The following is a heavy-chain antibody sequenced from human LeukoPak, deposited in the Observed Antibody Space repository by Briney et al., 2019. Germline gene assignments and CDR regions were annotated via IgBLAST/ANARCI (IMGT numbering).Heavy chain of an antibody. CDR3: ARGAEGIAATDSNFDY. D-gene: IGHD6-13*01. V-gene: IGHV3-21*01. Sequence: GGSLRLSCAASGFTFSNTWMHWVRQAPGKGLQWVSSISTSSSYIYYADSVKGRFTISRDNARNSLYLQMNSLRAEDTVVYYCARGAEGIAATDSNFDYWGQGTLVTVSS. CDR1: GFTFSNTW. CDR2: ISTSSSYI. J-gene: IGHJ4*02.